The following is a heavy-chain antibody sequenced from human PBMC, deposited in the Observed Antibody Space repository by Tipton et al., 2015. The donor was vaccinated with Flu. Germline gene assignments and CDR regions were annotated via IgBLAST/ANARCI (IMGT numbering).Heavy chain of an antibody. J-gene: IGHJ4*02. CDR1: GFTFSKYS. D-gene: IGHD3-16*01. CDR2: IRRSSGDT. Sequence: GSLRLSCAASGFTFSKYSMNWVRQAPGKGLEWVSSIRRSSGDTFYADSVKGRFTVSRDIARNSLDLQMNSLRAEDTAVYYCAKDLRGPLDYWGQGTLVTVSS. CDR3: AKDLRGPLDY. V-gene: IGHV3-21*01.